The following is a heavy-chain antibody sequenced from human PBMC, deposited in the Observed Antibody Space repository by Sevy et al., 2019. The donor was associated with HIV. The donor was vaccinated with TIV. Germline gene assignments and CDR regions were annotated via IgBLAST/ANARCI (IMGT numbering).Heavy chain of an antibody. CDR3: ASFTFGGVIAFDY. V-gene: IGHV3-74*01. CDR1: GFTFSSYW. CDR2: INSDGSST. J-gene: IGHJ4*02. Sequence: GGSLRLSCAASGFTFSSYWMRWVRQAPGKGLVWVSRINSDGSSTSYADSVKGRFTISRDNAKNTLYLQMNSLRAEDTAVYYCASFTFGGVIAFDYWGQGTLVTVSS. D-gene: IGHD3-16*02.